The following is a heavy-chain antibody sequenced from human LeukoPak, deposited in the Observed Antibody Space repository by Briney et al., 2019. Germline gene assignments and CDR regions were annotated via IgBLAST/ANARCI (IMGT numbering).Heavy chain of an antibody. CDR1: GFTFSSYA. CDR3: ARGSDSSGWYDDY. CDR2: IYSGGST. Sequence: PGGSLRLSCAASGFTFSSYAMSWVRQAPGKGLEWVSVIYSGGSTYYADSVKGRFTISRHNSKNTLYLQMNSLRAEDTAVYYCARGSDSSGWYDDYWGQGTLVTVSS. D-gene: IGHD6-19*01. V-gene: IGHV3-53*04. J-gene: IGHJ4*02.